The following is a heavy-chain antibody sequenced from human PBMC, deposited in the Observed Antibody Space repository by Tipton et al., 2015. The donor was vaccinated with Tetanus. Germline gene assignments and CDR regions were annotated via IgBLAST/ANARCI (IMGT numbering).Heavy chain of an antibody. CDR2: VYYTGDT. D-gene: IGHD3-16*01. CDR3: AGVTAQRTELCFEH. Sequence: LRLSCTVSGDSVSGYYWSWIRQPPGKGLEWVGYVYYTGDTNYNPSLKSRVTISMDRSENQISLKMTSVTAADTAVYYCAGVTAQRTELCFEHWGQGTQVTVSS. J-gene: IGHJ1*01. CDR1: GDSVSGYY. V-gene: IGHV4-59*02.